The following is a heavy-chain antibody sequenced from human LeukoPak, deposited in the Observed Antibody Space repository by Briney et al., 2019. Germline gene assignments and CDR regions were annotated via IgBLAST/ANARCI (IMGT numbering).Heavy chain of an antibody. V-gene: IGHV3-7*01. CDR1: GFTFSSYA. CDR3: ARPSIAAAGTGWFDP. Sequence: GGSLRLSCAASGFTFSSYAMSWVRQAPGKGLKWVANIKQDGSEKYYVDSVKGRFTISRDNAKNSLYLQMNSLRAEDTAVYYCARPSIAAAGTGWFDPWGQGTLVTVSS. J-gene: IGHJ5*02. CDR2: IKQDGSEK. D-gene: IGHD6-13*01.